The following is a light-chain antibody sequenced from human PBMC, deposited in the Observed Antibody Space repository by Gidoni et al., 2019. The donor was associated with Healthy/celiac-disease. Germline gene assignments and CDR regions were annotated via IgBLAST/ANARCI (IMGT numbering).Light chain of an antibody. V-gene: IGKV3-11*01. Sequence: DIVFTQSPATLSLSPGERATLSCRASQSVSSYLAWYQQKPGQAPRLLIYDASNRATGIPARFSGSGSGTYFTLTISSLEPEDFAVYYWQQRSNWPRTFGQGTKVEIK. CDR2: DAS. CDR3: QQRSNWPRT. J-gene: IGKJ1*01. CDR1: QSVSSY.